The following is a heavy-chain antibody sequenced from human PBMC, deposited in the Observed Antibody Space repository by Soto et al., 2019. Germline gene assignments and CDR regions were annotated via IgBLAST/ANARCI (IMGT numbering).Heavy chain of an antibody. D-gene: IGHD6-13*01. V-gene: IGHV4-4*02. CDR1: GGSISSSNW. CDR3: ARGLMGAAAGTQGY. CDR2: IYPTGTT. J-gene: IGHJ4*02. Sequence: QVQLQESGPGLVNPSGTLSLTCAFSGGSISSSNWWSWVRQPPGKGLEWIGEIYPTGTTNYNPSLKSRVTISGDKSKNQFSLKLNSVTAADTAMYYCARGLMGAAAGTQGYWGQGTLVTVSS.